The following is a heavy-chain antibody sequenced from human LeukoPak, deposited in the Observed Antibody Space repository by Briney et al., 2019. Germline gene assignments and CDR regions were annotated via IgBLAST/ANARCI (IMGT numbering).Heavy chain of an antibody. CDR2: IYHSGST. CDR3: ARVDIVATSFDP. D-gene: IGHD5-12*01. CDR1: GYSISSGYY. Sequence: SETLSLTCTVSGYSISSGYYWGWIRQPPGKGLEWIGSIYHSGSTYYNPSLKSRVTISVDTSKNQFSLKLSSVTAADAAVYYCARVDIVATSFDPWGQGTLVTVSS. J-gene: IGHJ5*02. V-gene: IGHV4-38-2*02.